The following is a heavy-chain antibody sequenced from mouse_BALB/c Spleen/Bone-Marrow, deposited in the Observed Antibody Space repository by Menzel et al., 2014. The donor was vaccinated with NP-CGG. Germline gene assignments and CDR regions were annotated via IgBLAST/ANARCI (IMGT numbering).Heavy chain of an antibody. V-gene: IGHV14-3*02. CDR1: GFNIKDTY. CDR3: ASYYYGSSSFAY. CDR2: IDPANGNT. D-gene: IGHD1-1*01. J-gene: IGHJ3*01. Sequence: EVKLVESGAELVKPGASVKLSCTASGFNIKDTYMHWVKQRPEQGLEWIGRIDPANGNTKYDPKFQGKATITADTSSNTAYLQLSSPTSEDTAVYYCASYYYGSSSFAYWGQGTTATAS.